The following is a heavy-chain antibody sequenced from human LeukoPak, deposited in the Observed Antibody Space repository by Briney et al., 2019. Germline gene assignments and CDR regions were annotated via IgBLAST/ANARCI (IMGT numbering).Heavy chain of an antibody. J-gene: IGHJ6*03. CDR3: AIAASDYMDV. Sequence: GGSLKLSCAASGFIFSDSSIHWVRQASGKGLEWVGRIRSKAKNYATAYAASVKGRFSISRDDSKNTALLQMNSLNTEDTAMYYCAIAASDYMDVWGNGTTVTVSS. CDR2: IRSKAKNYAT. D-gene: IGHD2-15*01. V-gene: IGHV3-73*01. CDR1: GFIFSDSS.